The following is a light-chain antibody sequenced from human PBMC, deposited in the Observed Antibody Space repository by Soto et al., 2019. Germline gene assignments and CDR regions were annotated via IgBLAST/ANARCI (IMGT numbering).Light chain of an antibody. Sequence: EFVLTQSPGTLSLSPGERATLSCRASQSVSSSYLAWYQQKPGQAPRLLIYGASNKASGIPDRFSGGASGTGFTLTISRLEPEDFAVYLCQQYGGSPPFTFGQGTKVEIK. V-gene: IGKV3-20*01. CDR2: GAS. CDR1: QSVSSSY. J-gene: IGKJ2*01. CDR3: QQYGGSPPFT.